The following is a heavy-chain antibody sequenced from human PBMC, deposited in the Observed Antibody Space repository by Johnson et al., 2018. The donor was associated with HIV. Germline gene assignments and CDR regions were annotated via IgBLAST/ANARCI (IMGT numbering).Heavy chain of an antibody. CDR3: AASVYYYDSSGYFAFDI. J-gene: IGHJ3*02. Sequence: VQLVESGGGLIQPGGSLRLSCAASGFTVSSNYMSWVRQAPGKGLEWISGINWNGGSTGYADSVKGRFAISRDNAKNTLYLQMNSLRAEDTAVYYCAASVYYYDSSGYFAFDIWGQGTMVTVSS. D-gene: IGHD3-22*01. CDR1: GFTVSSNY. CDR2: INWNGGST. V-gene: IGHV3-53*01.